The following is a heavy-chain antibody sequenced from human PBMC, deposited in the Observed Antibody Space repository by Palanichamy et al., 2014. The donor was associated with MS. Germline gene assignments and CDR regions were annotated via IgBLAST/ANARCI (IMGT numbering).Heavy chain of an antibody. V-gene: IGHV3-7*03. J-gene: IGHJ4*02. D-gene: IGHD6-13*01. Sequence: VDSVKGRFTISRDNAKNSLYLQMNSLRAEDTAVYYCARIAAAGYDYWGQGTLVTVSS. CDR3: ARIAAAGYDY.